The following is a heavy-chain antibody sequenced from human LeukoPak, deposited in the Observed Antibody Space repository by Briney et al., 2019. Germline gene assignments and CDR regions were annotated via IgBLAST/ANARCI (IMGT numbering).Heavy chain of an antibody. Sequence: SQTLSLTXTVSGGSISSGDYYWSWIRQPPGKGLEWIGYIYYSGRTYYNPSLNSRVTISVDTSKNQFSLKLSSVTAADTAVYYCAGHFYCSGGSCYSNWFDPWGQGTLVTVSS. CDR3: AGHFYCSGGSCYSNWFDP. V-gene: IGHV4-30-4*08. J-gene: IGHJ5*02. CDR1: GGSISSGDYY. CDR2: IYYSGRT. D-gene: IGHD2-15*01.